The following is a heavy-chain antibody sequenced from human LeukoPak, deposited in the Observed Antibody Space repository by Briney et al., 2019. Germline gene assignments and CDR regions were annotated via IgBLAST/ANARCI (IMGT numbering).Heavy chain of an antibody. V-gene: IGHV4-59*01. CDR2: IYYSGST. J-gene: IGHJ4*02. CDR3: ATGGGGYYYGY. CDR1: GGSISSYY. D-gene: IGHD3-22*01. Sequence: PSETLSLTCTVSGGSISSYYWSWIRQPPGKGLEWIGYIYYSGSTNYNPSLKSRVTISVDTSKNQFSLKLSSVTAADTAVYYCATGGGGYYYGYWGQGTLVTVSS.